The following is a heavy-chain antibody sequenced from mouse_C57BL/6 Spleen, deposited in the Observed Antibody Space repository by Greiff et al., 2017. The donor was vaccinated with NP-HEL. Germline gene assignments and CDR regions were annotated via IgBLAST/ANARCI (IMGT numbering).Heavy chain of an antibody. CDR3: AREGDYYGSSPFDY. CDR1: GYTFTSYG. J-gene: IGHJ2*01. V-gene: IGHV1-81*01. Sequence: VQLVESGAELARPGASVKLSCKASGYTFTSYGISWVKQRTGQGLEWIGEIYPRSGNTYYNEKFKGKATLTADKSSSTAYMELRSLTSEDSAVYFCAREGDYYGSSPFDYWGKGTTLTVSS. D-gene: IGHD1-1*01. CDR2: IYPRSGNT.